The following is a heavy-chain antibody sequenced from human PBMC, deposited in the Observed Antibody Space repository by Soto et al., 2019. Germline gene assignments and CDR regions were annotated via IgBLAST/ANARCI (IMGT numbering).Heavy chain of an antibody. CDR1: GYTFTSYG. J-gene: IGHJ4*02. CDR2: ISAYNDKT. V-gene: IGHV1-18*01. CDR3: ARFTGISKWTFDS. Sequence: QVQLVQSGAEVKKPGASVKVSCRACGYTFTSYGISWVRQAPGQGLEWMGWISAYNDKTTYAQKFQGRLTMTTDTSSNTAYMELRSLRYDDTAVYYCARFTGISKWTFDSWGQGTLVTVSS. D-gene: IGHD1-26*01.